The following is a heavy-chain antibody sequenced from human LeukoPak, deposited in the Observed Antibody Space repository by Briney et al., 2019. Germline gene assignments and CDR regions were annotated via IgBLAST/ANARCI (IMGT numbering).Heavy chain of an antibody. Sequence: PGGSLRLSCAASGFTFSSYAMSWVRQAPGKGLEWVSSITSSGAATYYADSVKGRSTISRDNSDNTPYLQMNSLGAEDTAVYYCAKDRPNYYGSNGHYYKLNGDCWGQGTLVTVSS. D-gene: IGHD3-22*01. CDR1: GFTFSSYA. V-gene: IGHV3-23*01. CDR3: AKDRPNYYGSNGHYYKLNGDC. J-gene: IGHJ4*02. CDR2: ITSSGAAT.